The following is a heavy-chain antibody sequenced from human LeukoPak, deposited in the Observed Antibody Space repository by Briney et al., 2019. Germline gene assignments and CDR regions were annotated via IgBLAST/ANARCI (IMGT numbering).Heavy chain of an antibody. V-gene: IGHV1-69*04. J-gene: IGHJ5*02. CDR1: GGTFSSYA. CDR3: ARDRPAASKNWFDP. CDR2: IIPILGIA. Sequence: ASVKVSCKASGGTFSSYAISWVRQAPGQGLEWMGRIIPILGIANYAQKFQGRVTITADKSTSTAYMELSSLRSEDTAVYYCARDRPAASKNWFDPWGQGTLVTVSS. D-gene: IGHD2-2*01.